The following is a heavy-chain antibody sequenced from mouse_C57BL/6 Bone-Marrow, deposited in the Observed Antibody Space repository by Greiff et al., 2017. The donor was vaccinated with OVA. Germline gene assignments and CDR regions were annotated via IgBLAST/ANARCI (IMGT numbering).Heavy chain of an antibody. CDR3: ARDLWYFDV. J-gene: IGHJ1*03. CDR2: INYDGSST. CDR1: GFTFSDYY. V-gene: IGHV5-16*01. Sequence: EVKLVESEGGLVQPGSSMKLSCTASGFTFSDYYMAWVRQVPEKGLEWVANINYDGSSTYYLDSLKSRFIISRDNAKNILYLHMSSLKSEDTATYYCARDLWYFDVWGTGTTVTVSS.